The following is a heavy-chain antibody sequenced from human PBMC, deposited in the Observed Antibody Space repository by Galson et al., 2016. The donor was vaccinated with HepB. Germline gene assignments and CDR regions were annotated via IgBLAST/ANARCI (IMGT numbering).Heavy chain of an antibody. D-gene: IGHD2-8*01. Sequence: SLRLSCAASGFTFSGYTMNWVRQTPEKGLEWVSSITSSSGYIYYADSLKGRFSISRDNAKNSLYLQMNSLRAEDTAVYYCARSGANSVYGGRVIEYYYYYGMDVWGQGTTVTVSS. V-gene: IGHV3-21*01. J-gene: IGHJ6*02. CDR3: ARSGANSVYGGRVIEYYYYYGMDV. CDR1: GFTFSGYT. CDR2: ITSSSGYI.